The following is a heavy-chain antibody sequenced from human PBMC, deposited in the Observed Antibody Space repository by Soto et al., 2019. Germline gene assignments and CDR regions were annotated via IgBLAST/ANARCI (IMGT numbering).Heavy chain of an antibody. J-gene: IGHJ4*02. Sequence: HPGGSLRLSCAASGFTFSSYAMDWVRQVPGKGLEWVSAISGTGGSTYYADSVKGRFTISRDSSQNTLYLQMNSLRAEDTAVYYCAKETDGGSYDIDYWGQGTQVTVSS. CDR1: GFTFSSYA. V-gene: IGHV3-23*01. CDR3: AKETDGGSYDIDY. CDR2: ISGTGGST. D-gene: IGHD1-26*01.